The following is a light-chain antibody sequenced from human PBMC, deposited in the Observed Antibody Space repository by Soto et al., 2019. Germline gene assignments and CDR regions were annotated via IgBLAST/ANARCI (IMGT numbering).Light chain of an antibody. J-gene: IGKJ4*01. CDR3: QQCNSFPLT. Sequence: IPMTQSASTRSASVGGRVTISCRASRGSSSWLTWYQQKPGKAPQLLMYAASTLVSGVPSRFSGSGSGTDFTLTISSLQPEDFATYYCQQCNSFPLTFGGGTKVDIK. CDR2: AAS. V-gene: IGKV1-12*01. CDR1: RGSSSW.